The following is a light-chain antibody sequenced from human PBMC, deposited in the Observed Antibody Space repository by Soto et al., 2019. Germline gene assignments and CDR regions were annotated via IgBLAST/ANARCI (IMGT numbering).Light chain of an antibody. CDR1: QSVSSY. CDR2: DAS. V-gene: IGKV3-11*01. J-gene: IGKJ1*01. Sequence: EIVLTQPPATLSLSPGERATLSCRASQSVSSYLAWYQQKPGQAPRLLIYDASNRVTGIPARFSGSESGTDITPSISSLEPGDFAVYYCQQRSNWPLTFGQGNKVEIK. CDR3: QQRSNWPLT.